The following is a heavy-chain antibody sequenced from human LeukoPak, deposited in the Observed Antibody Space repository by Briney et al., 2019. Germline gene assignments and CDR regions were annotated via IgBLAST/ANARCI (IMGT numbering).Heavy chain of an antibody. V-gene: IGHV1-18*01. D-gene: IGHD3-3*01. Sequence: ASVKVSCKASGYTFTSYGISWVRQAPGQGLEWMGWISAYNGNTNYAQKLQGRVTMTTDTSTSTAYMEPRSLRSDDTAVYYCARDPYDFWSGYSVESPNWFDPWGQGTLVTVSS. J-gene: IGHJ5*02. CDR2: ISAYNGNT. CDR1: GYTFTSYG. CDR3: ARDPYDFWSGYSVESPNWFDP.